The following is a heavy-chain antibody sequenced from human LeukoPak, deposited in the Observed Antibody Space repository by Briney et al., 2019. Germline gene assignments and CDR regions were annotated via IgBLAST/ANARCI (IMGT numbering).Heavy chain of an antibody. CDR3: ARSSGYRYYYYYMDV. CDR2: INHSGST. D-gene: IGHD5-18*01. Sequence: PSETLSLTCAVYGGSFSGYYWSWIRQPPGKGLEWIGEINHSGSTNYNPSLKSRVTISVDTSKNQFSLKLSSVTAADTAVYYCARSSGYRYYYYYMDVWGKGTTVTISS. CDR1: GGSFSGYY. V-gene: IGHV4-34*01. J-gene: IGHJ6*03.